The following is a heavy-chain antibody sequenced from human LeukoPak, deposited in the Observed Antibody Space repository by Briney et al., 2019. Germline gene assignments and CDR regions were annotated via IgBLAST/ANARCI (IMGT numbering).Heavy chain of an antibody. Sequence: GASVNVSCKASGYTFTGYYMHWVRQAAGQGLEWMGRINPNSGGTNYAQKFQGRVTMTRDTSISTAYMELSRLRSDDTAVHYCAREKLVAAAGTWLVKDYWGQGTLVTVSS. J-gene: IGHJ4*02. CDR3: AREKLVAAAGTWLVKDY. D-gene: IGHD6-13*01. CDR1: GYTFTGYY. V-gene: IGHV1-2*06. CDR2: INPNSGGT.